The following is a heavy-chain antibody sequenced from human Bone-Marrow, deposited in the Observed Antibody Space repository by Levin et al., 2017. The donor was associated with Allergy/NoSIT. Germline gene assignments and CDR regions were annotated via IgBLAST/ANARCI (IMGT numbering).Heavy chain of an antibody. CDR3: ARGELGSGYLFAY. V-gene: IGHV1-8*01. D-gene: IGHD5-12*01. CDR2: MYPNSDNA. CDR1: GYTFTSFD. Sequence: GESLKISCKTSGYTFTSFDINWVRQATGQGLEWMGWMYPNSDNAGYAQKFQGRVTMTRNTSISTAYMELSSLRSEDTAISYCARGELGSGYLFAYWGQGPLVTVSS. J-gene: IGHJ4*02.